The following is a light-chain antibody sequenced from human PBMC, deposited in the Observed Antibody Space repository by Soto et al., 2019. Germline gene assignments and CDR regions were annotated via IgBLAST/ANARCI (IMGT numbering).Light chain of an antibody. Sequence: DLQMPQSPSSLSASVGDRVTITCQASQDISNYLNWYQQKPGKAPKLLIYDASNLGTGVPSRFSGSGSGTDFTFPISSLQPEDIATYYCQQYDNLPLTFGQGTRLEIK. V-gene: IGKV1-33*01. CDR1: QDISNY. CDR3: QQYDNLPLT. CDR2: DAS. J-gene: IGKJ5*01.